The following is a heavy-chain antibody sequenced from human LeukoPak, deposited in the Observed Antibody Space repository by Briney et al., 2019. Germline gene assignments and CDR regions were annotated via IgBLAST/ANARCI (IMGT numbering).Heavy chain of an antibody. V-gene: IGHV4-34*01. Sequence: SETLSLTCAVYGGSFSGYYWSWIRQPPGKGLEWIGEINHSGSTNYNPSLKSRVTISVDTSKNQFSLKLSSVTAADTAVYYCARHRYGSGSLIQLYYYYYMDVWGKGTTVTISS. J-gene: IGHJ6*03. D-gene: IGHD3-10*01. CDR3: ARHRYGSGSLIQLYYYYYMDV. CDR1: GGSFSGYY. CDR2: INHSGST.